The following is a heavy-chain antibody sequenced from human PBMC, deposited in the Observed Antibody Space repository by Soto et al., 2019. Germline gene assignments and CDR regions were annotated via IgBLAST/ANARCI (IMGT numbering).Heavy chain of an antibody. CDR1: GYTFTSYG. J-gene: IGHJ4*02. Sequence: GASVKVSCKASGYTFTSYGISWVRQAPGQGLEWMGWISAYNGNTNYAQKLQGRVTMTTDTSTSTAYMELRSLRSDDTAVYYCSTLDYNYYFDYWGQGTLVTSPQ. CDR2: ISAYNGNT. D-gene: IGHD4-4*01. V-gene: IGHV1-18*04. CDR3: STLDYNYYFDY.